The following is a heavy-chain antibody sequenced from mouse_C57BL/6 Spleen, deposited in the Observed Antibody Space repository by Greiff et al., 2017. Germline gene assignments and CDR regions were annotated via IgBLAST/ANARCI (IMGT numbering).Heavy chain of an antibody. CDR2: ISYNGSN. J-gene: IGHJ4*01. CDR3: ARETTVVEGAMDY. CDR1: GYSITSGYY. V-gene: IGHV3-6*01. Sequence: EVQLQESGPGLVKPSQSLSLTCSVTGYSITSGYYWNWIRQFPGNKLEWMGYISYNGSNNYNPSLQNRISITRDTSKNQFFLKLNSVTTEDTATYYCARETTVVEGAMDYWGQGTSVTVSS. D-gene: IGHD1-1*01.